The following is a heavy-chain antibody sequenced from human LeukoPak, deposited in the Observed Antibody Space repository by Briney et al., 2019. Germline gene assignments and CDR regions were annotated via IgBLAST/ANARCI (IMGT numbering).Heavy chain of an antibody. CDR3: ARVDLYDFHFDY. V-gene: IGHV4-39*07. D-gene: IGHD5/OR15-5a*01. CDR1: GVSISSSNSY. Sequence: SETLSHTCTVSGVSISSSNSYWGWIRQPPGKGLEWIGSIYYSGNTYYNASLKSQVSISIDTSKNQFSLRLSSVTAADTAVYYCARVDLYDFHFDYWGQGTLVTVSS. J-gene: IGHJ4*02. CDR2: IYYSGNT.